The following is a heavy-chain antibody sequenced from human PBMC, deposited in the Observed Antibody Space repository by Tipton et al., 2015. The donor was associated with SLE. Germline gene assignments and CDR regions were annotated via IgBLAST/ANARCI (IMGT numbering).Heavy chain of an antibody. CDR1: GFTFSSYA. CDR2: IGGSGGST. D-gene: IGHD2-2*02. J-gene: IGHJ6*02. CDR3: ANIDGDIVIVPTAIRYYYYGMDV. Sequence: SLRLSCAASGFTFSSYAMSWVRQAPAKGLEWVSVIGGSGGSTYYADSVKGRFTISRDNSKNTLYLQMNSLRAEDTALYYCANIDGDIVIVPTAIRYYYYGMDVWGQGTTVTVSS. V-gene: IGHV3-23*01.